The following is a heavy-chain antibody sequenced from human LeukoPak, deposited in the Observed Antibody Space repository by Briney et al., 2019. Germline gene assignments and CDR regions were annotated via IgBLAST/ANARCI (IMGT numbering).Heavy chain of an antibody. CDR2: IYHSGST. V-gene: IGHV4-59*01. D-gene: IGHD4-17*01. CDR3: ARAYGDRPFDY. J-gene: IGHJ4*02. Sequence: PSETLSLTCTVSGGSISSYYWSWIRQPPGKGLEWIGYIYHSGSTNYNPSLKSRVTISVDTSKNQFSLKLSSVTAADTAVYYCARAYGDRPFDYWGQGTLVTVSS. CDR1: GGSISSYY.